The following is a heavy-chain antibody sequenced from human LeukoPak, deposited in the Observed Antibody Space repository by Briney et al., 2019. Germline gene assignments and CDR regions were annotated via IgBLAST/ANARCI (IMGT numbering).Heavy chain of an antibody. CDR3: ARDPSLGLYTGGMEAFDI. V-gene: IGHV1-18*01. CDR2: ISAHNGNT. Sequence: ASVKVSCKASGYTFTTYGISWVRQAPGQGLEWMGWISAHNGNTNHAQKVQDRVSMTTDTSTSTAFMELRSLRSDDTAIYYCARDPSLGLYTGGMEAFDIWGRGTMATVSS. D-gene: IGHD3-16*01. J-gene: IGHJ3*02. CDR1: GYTFTTYG.